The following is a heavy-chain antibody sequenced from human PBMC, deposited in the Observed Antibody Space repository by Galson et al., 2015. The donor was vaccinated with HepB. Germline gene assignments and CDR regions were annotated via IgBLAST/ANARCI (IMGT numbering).Heavy chain of an antibody. V-gene: IGHV4-59*01. CDR3: ARDRGDGYTLYDY. D-gene: IGHD5-24*01. Sequence: TLSLTCTVSGGSISSYYWSWIRQPPGKGLEWIGYIYYSGSTNYNPSLKSRVTISVDTSKNQFSLKLSSVAAADTAVYYCARDRGDGYTLYDYWGQGTLVTVSS. CDR1: GGSISSYY. CDR2: IYYSGST. J-gene: IGHJ4*02.